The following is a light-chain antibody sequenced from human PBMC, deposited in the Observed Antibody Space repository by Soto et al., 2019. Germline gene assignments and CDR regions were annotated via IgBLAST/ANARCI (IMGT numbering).Light chain of an antibody. J-gene: IGLJ3*02. CDR2: LHSDGSH. CDR1: TGHSTYA. V-gene: IGLV4-69*01. CDR3: QTWVTGLWV. Sequence: QLVLTQSPSASASLGASVKLTCTLSTGHSTYAIAWHQQQPEKGPRYLMKLHSDGSHTRGDGIPDRFSGSSSGAERYLTISSLQSEDEADYYCQTWVTGLWVFGGGTKLTVL.